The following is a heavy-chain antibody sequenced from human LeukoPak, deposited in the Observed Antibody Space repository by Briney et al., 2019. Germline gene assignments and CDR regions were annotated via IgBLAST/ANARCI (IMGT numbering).Heavy chain of an antibody. Sequence: SETLSLTCTVSGGSISSSPYYWGWIRQPPGKGLEWIGSIYYSGATYYNPSLNSRVTISRDTSKNHFSLELSSVTAADTAVYFCARGRVSSSSWSSTYYYYFYMDVWGKGTTVTVSS. V-gene: IGHV4-39*07. J-gene: IGHJ6*03. CDR3: ARGRVSSSSWSSTYYYYFYMDV. CDR2: IYYSGAT. D-gene: IGHD6-13*01. CDR1: GGSISSSPYY.